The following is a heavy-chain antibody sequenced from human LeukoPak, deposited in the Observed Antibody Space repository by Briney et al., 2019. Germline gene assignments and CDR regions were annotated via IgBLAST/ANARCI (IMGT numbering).Heavy chain of an antibody. D-gene: IGHD3-10*01. Sequence: SETLSLTCTVSGGSISSNYWSWIRQPPGKGLEWIGYIYYSGSTNYKPSLKSRVTISVDTSKNQFSLKLSSVTAADTAVYYCARGGYYGSGNDFRFDPWGQGTLVTVSS. CDR3: ARGGYYGSGNDFRFDP. J-gene: IGHJ5*02. CDR1: GGSISSNY. CDR2: IYYSGST. V-gene: IGHV4-59*01.